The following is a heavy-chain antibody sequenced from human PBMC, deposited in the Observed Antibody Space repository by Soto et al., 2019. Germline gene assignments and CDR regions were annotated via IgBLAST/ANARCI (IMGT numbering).Heavy chain of an antibody. CDR1: GFTVSTNY. CDR3: ARNLDGMDV. J-gene: IGHJ6*02. Sequence: GGSLRLSCAASGFTVSTNYMTWVRQAPGKGLEWVSVIYTGGSTNYADSVKGRFTISRDNSKNTVYLQMNSLRAEDTAVYYCARNLDGMDVWGQGTTVTVSS. CDR2: IYTGGST. V-gene: IGHV3-53*01.